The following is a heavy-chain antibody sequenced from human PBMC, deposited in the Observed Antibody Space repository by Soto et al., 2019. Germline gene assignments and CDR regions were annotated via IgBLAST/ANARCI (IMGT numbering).Heavy chain of an antibody. CDR1: GFTFNNAW. CDR2: IRSKADGGTT. J-gene: IGHJ4*02. D-gene: IGHD4-4*01. CDR3: TTEPDYSNYFEY. V-gene: IGHV3-15*07. Sequence: EVQLVESGGGLVRPGGSLRLSCAASGFTFNNAWMNWVRQAPGKGLEWVGRIRSKADGGTTDYAAPVKDTVTISRNDSKNTLHLLMNSLKTEDTAVYYCTTEPDYSNYFEYWGQGTLVTVSS.